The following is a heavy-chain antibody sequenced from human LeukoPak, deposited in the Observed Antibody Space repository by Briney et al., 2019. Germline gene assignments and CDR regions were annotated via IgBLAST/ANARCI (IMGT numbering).Heavy chain of an antibody. CDR2: ISGSGGST. Sequence: GGSLRLSCAASGFTFSSYWMSWVRQAPGKGLEWVSAISGSGGSTYYADSVKGRFTISRDNSKNTLYLQMNSLRAEDTAVYYCSRAVAGISPFDYWGQGTLVTVSS. J-gene: IGHJ4*02. V-gene: IGHV3-23*01. CDR1: GFTFSSYW. CDR3: SRAVAGISPFDY. D-gene: IGHD6-19*01.